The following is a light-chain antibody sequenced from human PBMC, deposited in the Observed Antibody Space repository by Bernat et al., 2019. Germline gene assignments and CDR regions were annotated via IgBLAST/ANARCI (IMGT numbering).Light chain of an antibody. Sequence: QSVFTQPPSASGTPGQTGNISCSGSTANVGSNTVNWSQQVPGTAPKLLIYYHNQRPSGVPERFSGSKSGTSASLAISGLQSDDEADYFCSAWDDSLNGWVFGGGTKLTVL. CDR1: TANVGSNT. CDR2: YHN. V-gene: IGLV1-44*01. J-gene: IGLJ3*02. CDR3: SAWDDSLNGWV.